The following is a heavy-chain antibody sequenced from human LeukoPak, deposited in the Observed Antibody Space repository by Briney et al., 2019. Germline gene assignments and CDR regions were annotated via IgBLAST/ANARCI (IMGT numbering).Heavy chain of an antibody. CDR3: ARQPVVAATGQDY. CDR1: GYSFTSYW. Sequence: GESLRISCKGSGYSFTSYWISWVRQMPGKVLEWVGRIDASDSYTNYSPSFQGHVTISADKSISTAYLQWSSLKASDTAMYYCARQPVVAATGQDYWGQGTLVTVSS. CDR2: IDASDSYT. V-gene: IGHV5-10-1*01. J-gene: IGHJ4*02. D-gene: IGHD2-15*01.